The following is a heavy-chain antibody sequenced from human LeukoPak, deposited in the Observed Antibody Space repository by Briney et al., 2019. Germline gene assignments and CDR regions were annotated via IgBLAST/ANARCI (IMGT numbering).Heavy chain of an antibody. CDR3: ARVPGASGWPYYFDY. V-gene: IGHV1-46*01. D-gene: IGHD6-19*01. Sequence: ASVKVSCKASGYTFTNYHLHWARHAPGQGLEWMGIINPSGGSTSYAQKFQGRVTMTRDTSTSTVYMELSSLRSEDTAVYYCARVPGASGWPYYFDYWGQGTLVTVSS. CDR1: GYTFTNYH. CDR2: INPSGGST. J-gene: IGHJ4*02.